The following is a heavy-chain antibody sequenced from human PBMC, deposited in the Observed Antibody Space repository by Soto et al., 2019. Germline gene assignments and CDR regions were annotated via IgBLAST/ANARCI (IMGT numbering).Heavy chain of an antibody. CDR3: ARNWNDHYYYYYMDV. CDR1: GGSISSSSYY. Sequence: SETLSLTCTVSGGSISSSSYYWGWIRQPPGKGLEWIGSIYYSGSTYYNPSPKSRVTISVDTSKNQFSLKLSSVTAADTAVYYCARNWNDHYYYYYMDVWGKGTTVTVSS. D-gene: IGHD1-1*01. CDR2: IYYSGST. J-gene: IGHJ6*03. V-gene: IGHV4-39*01.